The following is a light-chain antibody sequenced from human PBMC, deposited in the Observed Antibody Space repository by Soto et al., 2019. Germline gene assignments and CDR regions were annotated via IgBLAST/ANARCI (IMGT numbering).Light chain of an antibody. CDR3: QHYSSYPLT. Sequence: DIQMTQSPSTLSVSVGDRVTITCRASESINGWLGWYQQKPGRVPRILIYDASKLEPGVPSRLSGSGSGAEYTRTISSLQPEDFATYYCQHYSSYPLTFGGGTKVEL. CDR2: DAS. J-gene: IGKJ4*01. CDR1: ESINGW. V-gene: IGKV1-5*01.